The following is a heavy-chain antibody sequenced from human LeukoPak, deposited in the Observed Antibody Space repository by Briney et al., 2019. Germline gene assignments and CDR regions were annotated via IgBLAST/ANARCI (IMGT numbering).Heavy chain of an antibody. J-gene: IGHJ4*02. CDR1: GFTFNDYA. CDR3: AKVFDVRGARRPKDY. D-gene: IGHD3-10*02. Sequence: GRSLRLSCSASGFTFNDYAMHRVRQAPGKGLEWVALISYDGGNKFYADSVRDRFTISRDNSKNTLFLQMNSLRIEDTAVYYCAKVFDVRGARRPKDYWGQGTLVIVSS. V-gene: IGHV3-30*18. CDR2: ISYDGGNK.